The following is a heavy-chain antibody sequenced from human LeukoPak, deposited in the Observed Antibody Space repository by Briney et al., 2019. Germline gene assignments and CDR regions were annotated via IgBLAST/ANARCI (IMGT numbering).Heavy chain of an antibody. D-gene: IGHD2-15*01. CDR1: GASISGYY. Sequence: PSETLSLTCSVSGASISGYYWTWIRQPPGKGLEWIGEINHSGSTNYSPSLKSRVTTSADMSKNQFSLKLSSVTAADTAVYYCARRVVVPAVGFDYWGQGTLVTVSS. J-gene: IGHJ4*02. CDR3: ARRVVVPAVGFDY. CDR2: INHSGST. V-gene: IGHV4-34*01.